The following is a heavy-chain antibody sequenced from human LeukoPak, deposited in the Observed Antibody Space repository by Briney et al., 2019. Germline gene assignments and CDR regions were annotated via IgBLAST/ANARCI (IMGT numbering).Heavy chain of an antibody. CDR1: GGTFSSYA. CDR2: IIPIFGTA. D-gene: IGHD6-19*01. J-gene: IGHJ4*02. V-gene: IGHV1-69*06. Sequence: SVKVSCKASGGTFSSYAISWVRQAPGQGLEWMGGIIPIFGTANYAQKFQGRVTITADKSTSTAYMELSSLRSDDTAVYYCAREGYSSGWYGVDYWGQGTLVTVSS. CDR3: AREGYSSGWYGVDY.